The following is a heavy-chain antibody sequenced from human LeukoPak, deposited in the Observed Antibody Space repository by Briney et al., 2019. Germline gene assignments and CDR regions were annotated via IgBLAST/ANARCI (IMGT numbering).Heavy chain of an antibody. CDR3: ARGLAYYYGSSGYYGVDY. D-gene: IGHD3-22*01. V-gene: IGHV1-46*01. Sequence: ASVKVSCKASGYTFTSYYMHWVRQAPGQGLEWMGIINPSGGSTSYAQKFQGRVTMTRGMSTSTVYMELSSLRSEDTAVYYCARGLAYYYGSSGYYGVDYWGQGTLVTVSS. J-gene: IGHJ4*02. CDR2: INPSGGST. CDR1: GYTFTSYY.